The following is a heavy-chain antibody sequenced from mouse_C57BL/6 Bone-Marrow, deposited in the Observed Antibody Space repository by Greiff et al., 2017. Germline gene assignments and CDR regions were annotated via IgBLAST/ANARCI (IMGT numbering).Heavy chain of an antibody. V-gene: IGHV1-61*01. CDR2: IYPSDSYT. J-gene: IGHJ3*02. Sequence: QVQLQQPGAELVRPGSSVKLSCKASGYTFTSYWMNWVKQRPGQGLEWIGNIYPSDSYTNYNQKFKDKATLTVDKSSSTAYMQLSSPTSEDSAVYYCTRDYYGSLWGQGKLVTVTA. D-gene: IGHD1-1*01. CDR3: TRDYYGSL. CDR1: GYTFTSYW.